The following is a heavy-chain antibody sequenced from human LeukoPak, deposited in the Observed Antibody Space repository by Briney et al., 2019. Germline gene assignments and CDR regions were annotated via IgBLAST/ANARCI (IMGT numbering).Heavy chain of an antibody. Sequence: ASVKVSCKASGYTFTSHGISWVRQATGQGLEWMGWMNPNSGNTGYAQKFQGRVTITRNTSISTAYMELSSLRSEDTAVYYCARWGPGSSGWYGHYYYYYYMDVWGKGTTVTVSS. CDR2: MNPNSGNT. J-gene: IGHJ6*03. CDR3: ARWGPGSSGWYGHYYYYYYMDV. V-gene: IGHV1-8*03. D-gene: IGHD6-19*01. CDR1: GYTFTSHG.